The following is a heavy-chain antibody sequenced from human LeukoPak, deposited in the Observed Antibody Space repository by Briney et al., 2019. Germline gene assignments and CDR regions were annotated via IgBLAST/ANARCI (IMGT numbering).Heavy chain of an antibody. Sequence: GGSLRLSCVASGYTFTSYAMNWVRQAPGQGLEWMGWINTNTGNPTYAQGFTGRFVFSLDTSVSTAYLQISSLKAEDTAVYYCARDSQYYGSGSPYYYYGMDVWGQGTTVTVSS. V-gene: IGHV7-4-1*02. CDR2: INTNTGNP. J-gene: IGHJ6*02. D-gene: IGHD3-10*01. CDR1: GYTFTSYA. CDR3: ARDSQYYGSGSPYYYYGMDV.